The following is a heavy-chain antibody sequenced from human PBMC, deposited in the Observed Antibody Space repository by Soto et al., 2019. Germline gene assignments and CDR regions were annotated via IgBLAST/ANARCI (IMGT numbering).Heavy chain of an antibody. V-gene: IGHV1-69*01. CDR3: ARKSGRDCHSGGGCFSLDV. CDR1: GETLNSNP. CDR2: IVPLSDRT. J-gene: IGHJ4*02. Sequence: QVQLVQSGAEVKKPGSSLKVSCKVFGETLNSNPIGWVRQAPGQGLEWVGGIVPLSDRTNYAQDLQGRVTVTADGSTSTVYMELGNMKSDDKAVYYCARKSGRDCHSGGGCFSLDVWGQGSLITVSS. D-gene: IGHD2-15*01.